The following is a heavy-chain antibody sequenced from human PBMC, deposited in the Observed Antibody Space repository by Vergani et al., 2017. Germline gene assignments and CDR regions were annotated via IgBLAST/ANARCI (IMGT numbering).Heavy chain of an antibody. J-gene: IGHJ2*01. CDR1: GFTFSNSA. D-gene: IGHD3-16*01. V-gene: IGHV3-23*01. CDR2: ISGPGLST. Sequence: EVHLLESGGGLVQSGGSLRLSCAASGFTFSNSAVSWVRQAPGRGLAWVSSISGPGLSTYYADSVKGRFSISRDNAKKAVFLQMNNLRHEDTALYFCVKDNDYDADGPFDLWSRGTLVTVSS. CDR3: VKDNDYDADGPFDL.